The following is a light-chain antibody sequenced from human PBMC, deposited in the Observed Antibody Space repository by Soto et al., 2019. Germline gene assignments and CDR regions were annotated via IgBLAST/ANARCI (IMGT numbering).Light chain of an antibody. Sequence: DIQMTPSPSTLSASVGDRVTLTCRASQSISSWLAWYQQKPGKAPKLLIYDASSLESGVPSRFSGSGSGTEFTLTISSLQPDDFATYYCQHYNSYPLTVGGGTKVDIK. J-gene: IGKJ4*01. CDR2: DAS. CDR1: QSISSW. CDR3: QHYNSYPLT. V-gene: IGKV1-5*01.